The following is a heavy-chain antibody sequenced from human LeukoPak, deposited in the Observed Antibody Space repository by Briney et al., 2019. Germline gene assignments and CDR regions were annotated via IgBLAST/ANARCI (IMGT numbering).Heavy chain of an antibody. Sequence: ASVKVSCKASGHSFANYGISWVRQAPGQGLEWMGRISAYNGNTNYAQKFQGRVTMTTDTSTSAAYMELRSLKSDDTAVYYCAREVVNYHGSGSFSPRQDYYGMDVWGQGTTVIVSS. CDR1: GHSFANYG. CDR3: AREVVNYHGSGSFSPRQDYYGMDV. J-gene: IGHJ6*02. V-gene: IGHV1-18*01. D-gene: IGHD3-10*01. CDR2: ISAYNGNT.